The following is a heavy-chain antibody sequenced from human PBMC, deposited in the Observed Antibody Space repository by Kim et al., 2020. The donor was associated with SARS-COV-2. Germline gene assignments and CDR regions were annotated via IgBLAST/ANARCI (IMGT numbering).Heavy chain of an antibody. CDR1: GFTFSNAW. Sequence: GGSLRLSCAASGFTFSNAWMSWVRQAPGKGLEWVGRIKSKTDGGTTDYAAPVKGRFTISRDDSKNTLYLQMNSLKTEDTAVYYCTTSTYYYDSSGYWLGDYWGQGTLVTVSS. J-gene: IGHJ4*02. V-gene: IGHV3-15*01. CDR3: TTSTYYYDSSGYWLGDY. D-gene: IGHD3-22*01. CDR2: IKSKTDGGTT.